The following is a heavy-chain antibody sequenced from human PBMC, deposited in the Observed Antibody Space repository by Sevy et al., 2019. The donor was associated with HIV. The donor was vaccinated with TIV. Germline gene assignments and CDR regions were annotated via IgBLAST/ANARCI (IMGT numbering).Heavy chain of an antibody. CDR3: AGENARGRGYS. V-gene: IGHV4-59*08. CDR1: GGSITSLY. J-gene: IGHJ4*02. CDR2: IYYNGHI. Sequence: QSQTLSLTCTVSGGSITSLYCNWIRQPPGKGLEWIANIYYNGHINYNPSLKSRFTLSLDTSKNQFSLRLSSVTAADTAMYYCAGENARGRGYSWGQGTLVTVSS. D-gene: IGHD3-3*02.